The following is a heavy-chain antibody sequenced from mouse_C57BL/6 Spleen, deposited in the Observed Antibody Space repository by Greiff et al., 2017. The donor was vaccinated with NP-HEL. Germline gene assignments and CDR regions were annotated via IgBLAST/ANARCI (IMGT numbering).Heavy chain of an antibody. CDR3: ARTITTVVAQ. D-gene: IGHD1-1*01. J-gene: IGHJ3*02. Sequence: EVNVVESGGGLVKPGGSLKLSCAASGFTFSSYTMSWVRQTPEKRLEWVATISGGGGNTYYPDSVKGRFTISRDNAKNTLYLQMSSLRSEDTALYYCARTITTVVAQWGQGTLVTVSA. CDR1: GFTFSSYT. CDR2: ISGGGGNT. V-gene: IGHV5-9*01.